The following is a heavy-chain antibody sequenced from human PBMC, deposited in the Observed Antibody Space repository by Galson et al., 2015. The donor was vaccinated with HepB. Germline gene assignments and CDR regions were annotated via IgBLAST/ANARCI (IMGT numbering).Heavy chain of an antibody. CDR1: GFTFSSYD. CDR2: IGTAGDT. CDR3: ARAKIAAAGFYYYYGMDV. D-gene: IGHD6-13*01. J-gene: IGHJ6*02. V-gene: IGHV3-13*01. Sequence: SLRLSCAASGFTFSSYDMHWVRQATGKGLEWVSAIGTAGDTYYPGSVKGRFTISRENAKNSLYLQMNSLRAGDTAVYYCARAKIAAAGFYYYYGMDVWGPGTTVTVSS.